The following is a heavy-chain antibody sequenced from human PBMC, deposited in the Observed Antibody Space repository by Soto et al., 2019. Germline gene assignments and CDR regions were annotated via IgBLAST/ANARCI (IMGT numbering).Heavy chain of an antibody. V-gene: IGHV1-18*01. CDR1: GYTFTSYG. Sequence: ASVKVSCKASGYTFTSYGVSWVRQAPGQGLEWMGWISAYNGNTNYAQKLQGRVTMTTDTSTSTAYMELRSLRSDDTAVYCCARDGGYCSGGSCSYYFDYWGQGTLVTVSS. CDR3: ARDGGYCSGGSCSYYFDY. D-gene: IGHD2-15*01. CDR2: ISAYNGNT. J-gene: IGHJ4*02.